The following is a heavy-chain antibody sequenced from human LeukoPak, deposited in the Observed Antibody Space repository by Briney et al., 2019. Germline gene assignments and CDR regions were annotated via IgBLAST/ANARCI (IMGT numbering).Heavy chain of an antibody. Sequence: GGSLRLSCAASGFIFSSYWMNWVRQAPGKGLEWVANIKEDGSAKYYVDSVKGRFTISRDNAKNTLYLQMSSLRAEDTAVYFCVRGYSFGPYGMDVWGQGTTVTVSS. CDR2: IKEDGSAK. D-gene: IGHD2-15*01. J-gene: IGHJ6*02. CDR3: VRGYSFGPYGMDV. V-gene: IGHV3-7*05. CDR1: GFIFSSYW.